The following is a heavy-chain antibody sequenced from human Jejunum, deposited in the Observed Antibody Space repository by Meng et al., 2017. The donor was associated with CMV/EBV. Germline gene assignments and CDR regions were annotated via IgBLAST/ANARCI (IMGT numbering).Heavy chain of an antibody. J-gene: IGHJ4*02. CDR1: GYTFIAYY. V-gene: IGHV1-2*02. D-gene: IGHD3-10*01. CDR2: INPNTGGT. Sequence: VQRVQSGAEVKKPGASLKVSCKASGYTFIAYYMHWVRQAPGQGLEWMGWINPNTGGTNFAQKFQGRVTMARDASITTAYMELSGLRSDDTAVYYCARGPSIGVRGVFYFDYWGQGTLVTVSS. CDR3: ARGPSIGVRGVFYFDY.